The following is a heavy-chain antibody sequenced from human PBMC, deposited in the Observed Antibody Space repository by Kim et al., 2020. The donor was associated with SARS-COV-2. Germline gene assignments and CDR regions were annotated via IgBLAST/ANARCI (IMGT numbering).Heavy chain of an antibody. J-gene: IGHJ3*02. CDR1: GGSISSSSYY. CDR2: IYYSGST. D-gene: IGHD1-26*01. CDR3: SRRGSGSYYLYAFDI. Sequence: SETLSLTCTVSGGSISSSSYYWGWIRQPPGKGLEWIGSIYYSGSTYYNPSLKSRVTISVDTSKNQFSLKLSSVTAADTAVYYCSRRGSGSYYLYAFDIWG. V-gene: IGHV4-39*01.